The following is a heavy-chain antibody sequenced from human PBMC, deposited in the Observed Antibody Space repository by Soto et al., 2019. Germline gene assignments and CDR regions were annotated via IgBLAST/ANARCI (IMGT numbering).Heavy chain of an antibody. Sequence: ASVKVSCEASGYTFTSYGISWVRQAPGQGLEWMGWISAYNGNTNYAQKLQGRVTMTTDTSTSTAYMELRSLRSDDTDVYYCARDGYSYGPPNYYYYGMDVWGQGPTMTVSS. CDR2: ISAYNGNT. D-gene: IGHD5-18*01. CDR1: GYTFTSYG. J-gene: IGHJ6*02. V-gene: IGHV1-18*04. CDR3: ARDGYSYGPPNYYYYGMDV.